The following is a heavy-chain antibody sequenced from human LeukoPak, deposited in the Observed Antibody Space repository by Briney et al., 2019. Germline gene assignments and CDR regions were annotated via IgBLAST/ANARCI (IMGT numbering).Heavy chain of an antibody. CDR3: ARVEHGDYDY. Sequence: SGGSLRLSCAASGFTFSSYSMNWVRQAPGKGLEWVSSISSSSSYIYYADSVKGRFTISRDNAKNSLYLQMNSLRAEDTAVYYCARVEHGDYDYWGQGTPVTVSS. CDR2: ISSSSSYI. J-gene: IGHJ4*02. V-gene: IGHV3-21*01. CDR1: GFTFSSYS. D-gene: IGHD4-17*01.